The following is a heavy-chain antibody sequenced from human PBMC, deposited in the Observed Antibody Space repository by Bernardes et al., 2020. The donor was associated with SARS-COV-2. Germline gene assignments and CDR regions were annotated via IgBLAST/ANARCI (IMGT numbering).Heavy chain of an antibody. CDR2: IKQDGSEK. D-gene: IGHD2-2*01. CDR3: ARVGSYCSSTGCYYWFDP. CDR1: GFTFSSYW. J-gene: IGHJ5*02. V-gene: IGHV3-7*04. Sequence: GGSLRLSCAASGFTFSSYWMSWVRQAPGKGLEWVANIKQDGSEKYYVDSVKGRFTISRDNAKNSLYLQMNSLRAEDTAVYYCARVGSYCSSTGCYYWFDPWGQGTLVTVSS.